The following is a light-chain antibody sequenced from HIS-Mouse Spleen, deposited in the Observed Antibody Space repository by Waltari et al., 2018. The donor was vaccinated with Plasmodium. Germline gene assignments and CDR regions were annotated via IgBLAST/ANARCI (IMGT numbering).Light chain of an antibody. CDR1: QSVSSN. CDR3: QQYNNWSFT. Sequence: EIVMTQSPATLSVSPGERATLSCGASQSVSSNLAWYQQKPGQAPRLLSYGASTRATGIPARFSGSGSGTECTLTISSLQSEDFAVYYCQQYNNWSFTFGPGTKVDIK. CDR2: GAS. J-gene: IGKJ3*01. V-gene: IGKV3-15*01.